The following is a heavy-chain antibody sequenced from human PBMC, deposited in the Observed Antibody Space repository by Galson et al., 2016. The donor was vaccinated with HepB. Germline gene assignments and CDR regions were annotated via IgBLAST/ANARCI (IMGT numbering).Heavy chain of an antibody. D-gene: IGHD5-12*01. Sequence: TLSLTCTVSGGSISSPSYIWSWIRQPAGKGLEWIGRISYSGSTNYNPSLKSRVTISADTSKNQFSLNLSSVTAADTAVYYCASTEYSEYETCDYWGQGNLVTVSS. CDR2: ISYSGST. J-gene: IGHJ4*02. V-gene: IGHV4-61*02. CDR3: ASTEYSEYETCDY. CDR1: GGSISSPSYI.